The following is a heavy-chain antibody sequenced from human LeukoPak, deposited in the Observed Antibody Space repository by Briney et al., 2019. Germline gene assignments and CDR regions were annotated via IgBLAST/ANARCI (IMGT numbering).Heavy chain of an antibody. CDR2: ITPIFGTA. CDR1: GGTFSSYA. V-gene: IGHV1-69*13. J-gene: IGHJ6*02. CDR3: ASRGRDGYNYDYYYYGMDV. Sequence: SVKVSCKASGGTFSSYAISWVRQAPGQGLEWMGGITPIFGTANYAQKFQGRVTITADESTSTAYMELSSLRSEDTAVYYCASRGRDGYNYDYYYYGMDVWGQGTTVTVSS. D-gene: IGHD5-24*01.